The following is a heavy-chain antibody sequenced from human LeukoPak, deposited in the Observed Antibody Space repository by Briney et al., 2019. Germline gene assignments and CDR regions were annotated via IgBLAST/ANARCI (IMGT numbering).Heavy chain of an antibody. Sequence: GRSLRLSCAASGFTFSSYAMHWVRQAPGKGLEWVAVISYDGSNKYYADSVKGRFTISRDNSKNTLYLQMNSLRAEDTAVYYCARDPQWLFTFDIWGQGTMVTVPS. V-gene: IGHV3-30-3*01. CDR2: ISYDGSNK. CDR3: ARDPQWLFTFDI. D-gene: IGHD6-19*01. CDR1: GFTFSSYA. J-gene: IGHJ3*02.